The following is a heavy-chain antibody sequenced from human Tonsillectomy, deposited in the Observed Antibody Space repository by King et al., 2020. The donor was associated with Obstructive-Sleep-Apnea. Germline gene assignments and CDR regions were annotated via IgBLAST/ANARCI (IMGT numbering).Heavy chain of an antibody. CDR1: GFTFSSYS. J-gene: IGHJ4*02. V-gene: IGHV3-21*01. CDR2: ISSSTSYI. CDR3: ARGFDYGGNRFDY. D-gene: IGHD4-23*01. Sequence: VQLVESGGGLVKSGGSLRLSCAASGFTFSSYSMNWVRQAPGKGLEWVSSISSSTSYIYYADSVKGRFTISRDNAKNSLYLQMNSLRAEDTAVYYCARGFDYGGNRFDYWGQGTLVTVSS.